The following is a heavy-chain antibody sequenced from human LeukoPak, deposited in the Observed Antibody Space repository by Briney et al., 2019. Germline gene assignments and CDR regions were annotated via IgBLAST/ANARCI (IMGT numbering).Heavy chain of an antibody. CDR2: LIPIFGTA. V-gene: IGHV1-69*05. CDR1: GGTFSSYA. CDR3: ARLQLVHYYYYMDV. J-gene: IGHJ6*03. Sequence: ASVKVSCKASGGTFSSYAISWVRQAPGQGLEWMGGLIPIFGTANYAQKFQGRVTMTRNTSISTAYMELSSLRSEDTAVYYCARLQLVHYYYYMDVWGKGTTVTVSS. D-gene: IGHD6-6*01.